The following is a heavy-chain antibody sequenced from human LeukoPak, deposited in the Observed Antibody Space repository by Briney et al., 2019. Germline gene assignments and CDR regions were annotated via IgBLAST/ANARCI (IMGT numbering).Heavy chain of an antibody. CDR3: ARGIVVVPAALGY. V-gene: IGHV1-2*02. Sequence: GASVKVSCKASGYTFTGYYMHWVRQAPGQGLEWMGWINPNSGGTNYAQKFRGRVTMTRDTSISTAYMELSRLRSDDTAVYYCARGIVVVPAALGYWGQGTLVTVSS. J-gene: IGHJ4*02. CDR1: GYTFTGYY. D-gene: IGHD2-2*01. CDR2: INPNSGGT.